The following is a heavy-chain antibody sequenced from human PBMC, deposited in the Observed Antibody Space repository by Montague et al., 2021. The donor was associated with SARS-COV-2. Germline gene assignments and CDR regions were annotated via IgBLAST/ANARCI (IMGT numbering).Heavy chain of an antibody. V-gene: IGHV4-4*07. CDR1: GGSISSYY. J-gene: IGHJ4*02. Sequence: TLSLTCTVSGGSISSYYWSCIRQPAGKGLEWIGRIYTSGSTNYNPSLKSRVTMSVDTSKNQFSLKLSSVTAADTAVYYCASGSLRESSGYDFDYWGQGTLVTVSS. CDR2: IYTSGST. CDR3: ASGSLRESSGYDFDY. D-gene: IGHD3-22*01.